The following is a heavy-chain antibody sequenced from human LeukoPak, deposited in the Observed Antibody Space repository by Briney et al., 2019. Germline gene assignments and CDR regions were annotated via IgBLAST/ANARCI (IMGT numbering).Heavy chain of an antibody. V-gene: IGHV3-23*01. CDR2: ISGRGGST. CDR3: AKDTRSPITMVRGVIQYFDY. J-gene: IGHJ4*02. D-gene: IGHD3-10*01. Sequence: SGGSLRLSCAASGFTFSRYAMRWVRQAPGKGVEWVSAISGRGGSTYYADSGKGRFTISRDNSKNTLYLQMNSLRADDTVVYYCAKDTRSPITMVRGVIQYFDYWGQGTLVTVSS. CDR1: GFTFSRYA.